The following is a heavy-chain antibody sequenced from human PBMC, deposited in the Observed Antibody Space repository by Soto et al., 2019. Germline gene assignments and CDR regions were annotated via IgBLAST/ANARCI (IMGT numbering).Heavy chain of an antibody. J-gene: IGHJ4*02. V-gene: IGHV3-30*18. CDR1: GFTFSSYG. CDR3: AKTPPNYGDYVLVY. CDR2: ISYDGSNK. Sequence: QVQLVESGGGVVQPGRSLRLSCAASGFTFSSYGMHWVREAPGKGLEWVAVISYDGSNKYYADSVKGRFTISRDNSKNTLHLQMNSLRAEDTAVYYCAKTPPNYGDYVLVYWGQGTLVTVSS. D-gene: IGHD4-17*01.